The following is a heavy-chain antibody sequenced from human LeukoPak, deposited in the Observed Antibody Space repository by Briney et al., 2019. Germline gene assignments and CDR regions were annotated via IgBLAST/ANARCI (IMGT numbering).Heavy chain of an antibody. Sequence: PGGSLRLSCAASGFTFSKYSMIWVRQAPGKGLEWISSISSGSTYKFYADSVEGRFTISRDNAKNSLYLQMNSLRAEDTAVYYCARTTRDGWFDPWGQGTLVTVSS. D-gene: IGHD2-15*01. CDR2: ISSGSTYK. CDR3: ARTTRDGWFDP. V-gene: IGHV3-21*01. CDR1: GFTFSKYS. J-gene: IGHJ5*02.